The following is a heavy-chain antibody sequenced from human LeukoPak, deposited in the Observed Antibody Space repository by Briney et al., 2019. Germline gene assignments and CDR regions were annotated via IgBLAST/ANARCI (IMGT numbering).Heavy chain of an antibody. V-gene: IGHV4-31*03. CDR2: IYYSGGT. CDR1: GGSISSGGYY. D-gene: IGHD3-22*01. Sequence: PSETPSLTCTVSGGSISSGGYYWSWIRQHPGKGLEWIGYIYYSGGTYYNPSLKSRVTISVDTSKNQFSLKLSSVTAADTAVYYCARATYYYDSRLWGQGTMVTVSS. CDR3: ARATYYYDSRL. J-gene: IGHJ3*01.